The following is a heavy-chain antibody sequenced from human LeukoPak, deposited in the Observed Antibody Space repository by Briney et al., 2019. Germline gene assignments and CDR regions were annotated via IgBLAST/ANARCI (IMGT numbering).Heavy chain of an antibody. J-gene: IGHJ4*02. CDR3: AKNGWLRSSGLWGDY. D-gene: IGHD5-12*01. CDR2: FSGGDGSP. V-gene: IGHV3-23*01. CDR1: GFTFSSYA. Sequence: HPGGSLRLSCVASGFTFSSYAMTWFRQAPGKGLEWVSSFSGGDGSPYHADSVRGRFTISRDNSKSTLYLQMNSLRAEDTAIYYCAKNGWLRSSGLWGDYWGQGALVTVSS.